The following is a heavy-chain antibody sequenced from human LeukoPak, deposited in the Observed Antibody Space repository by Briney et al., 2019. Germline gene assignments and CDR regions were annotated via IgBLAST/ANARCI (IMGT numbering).Heavy chain of an antibody. D-gene: IGHD1-1*01. CDR2: MNPNSGNT. V-gene: IGHV1-8*01. J-gene: IGHJ3*02. Sequence: ASVKVSCKASGYTFTTYDINWVRQATGQGLEWMGWMNPNSGNTGYAQKFQGRVTMTRNTSISTAYMELSSLRSEDTAVYYCATKPRYPSHDAFDIWGQGTMVTVSS. CDR1: GYTFTTYD. CDR3: ATKPRYPSHDAFDI.